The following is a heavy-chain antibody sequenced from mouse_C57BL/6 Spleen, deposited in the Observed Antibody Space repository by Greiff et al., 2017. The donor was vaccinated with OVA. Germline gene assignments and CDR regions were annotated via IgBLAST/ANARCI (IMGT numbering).Heavy chain of an antibody. CDR2: IYPRSGNT. CDR1: GYTFTSYG. V-gene: IGHV1-81*01. CDR3: VGRTYWYFDV. D-gene: IGHD4-1*01. Sequence: VHLVESGAELARPGASVKLSCKASGYTFTSYGISWVKQRTGQGLEWIGEIYPRSGNTYYNEKFKGKATLTADKSSSTAYMELRSLTSEDSAVYFCVGRTYWYFDVWGTGTTVTVSS. J-gene: IGHJ1*03.